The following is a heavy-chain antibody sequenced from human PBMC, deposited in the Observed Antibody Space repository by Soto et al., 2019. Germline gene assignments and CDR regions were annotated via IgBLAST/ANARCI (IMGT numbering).Heavy chain of an antibody. V-gene: IGHV1-46*01. D-gene: IGHD5-18*01. CDR3: ATSVNSAMAFDY. CDR1: GYTFTHYY. J-gene: IGHJ4*02. CDR2: INPNGGST. Sequence: QVQLVQSGAEVKKPGASVKVSCKASGYTFTHYYIHWVRQAPGQGLEWMGIINPNGGSTTYAQKFRAGFTMTRDTSTSTVYMELSSLISEDSAVDYWATSVNSAMAFDYWGQGTLVTVSS.